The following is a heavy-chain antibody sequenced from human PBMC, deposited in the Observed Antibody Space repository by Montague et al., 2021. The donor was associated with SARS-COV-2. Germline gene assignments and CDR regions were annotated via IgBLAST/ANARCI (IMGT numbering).Heavy chain of an antibody. CDR1: GYSISSGYY. V-gene: IGHV4-38-2*02. CDR3: ARDDYTPGDYYYYYGMDV. CDR2: IYHSGST. Sequence: SETLSLTCTVSGYSISSGYYWGWIRQPPGKGLEWIGSIYHSGSTYYNPSLKSRVTISVDTSKNQFFLKLSSVTAADTAVYYCARDDYTPGDYYYYYGMDVWGQGTTVTVSS. J-gene: IGHJ6*02. D-gene: IGHD4-11*01.